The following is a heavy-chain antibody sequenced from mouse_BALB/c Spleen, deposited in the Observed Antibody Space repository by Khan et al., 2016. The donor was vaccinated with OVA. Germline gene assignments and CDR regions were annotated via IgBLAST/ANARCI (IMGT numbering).Heavy chain of an antibody. J-gene: IGHJ1*01. CDR1: GDTFISYY. CDR2: IYPGDGRT. D-gene: IGHD1-1*01. CDR3: AISYYGSFWYFDV. V-gene: IGHV1S56*01. Sequence: QVRLQQSGLELVNPGASVKMSCKASGDTFISYYIHWVKQRPGQGLEWIGWIYPGDGRTKYNEKFKGKTTLTADKSSSTAYMLLSSLTSEDSASYFCAISYYGSFWYFDVWGAGTTVTVSS.